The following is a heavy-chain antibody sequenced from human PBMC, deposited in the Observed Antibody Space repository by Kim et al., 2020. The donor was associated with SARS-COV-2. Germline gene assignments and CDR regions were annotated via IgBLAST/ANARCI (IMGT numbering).Heavy chain of an antibody. J-gene: IGHJ3*02. D-gene: IGHD1-1*01. CDR2: ITGGGDVI. Sequence: GGSLRLSCAASGFIFSNYEMNWVRHAPGKGLEWLSYITGGGDVISYADSVKGRFTIFRDNAKNSVYLQLNTLRAEDTATYYCARENLDDAFDIWVQGTMVIVSS. CDR3: ARENLDDAFDI. V-gene: IGHV3-48*03. CDR1: GFIFSNYE.